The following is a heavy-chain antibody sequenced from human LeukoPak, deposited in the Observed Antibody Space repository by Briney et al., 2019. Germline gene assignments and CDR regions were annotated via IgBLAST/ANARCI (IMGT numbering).Heavy chain of an antibody. CDR1: GDSINGYF. Sequence: PSETLSLTCTVSGDSINGYFWSWIRQPPGQGLEWVGYIYYRGGTSYNLSLGGRITVSLDTSRNQFFLRLTSVTPADTAMYYCARHGNTGPVSGLPLDHWGHGTLVSVSS. D-gene: IGHD6-19*01. J-gene: IGHJ4*01. CDR3: ARHGNTGPVSGLPLDH. CDR2: IYYRGGT. V-gene: IGHV4-59*08.